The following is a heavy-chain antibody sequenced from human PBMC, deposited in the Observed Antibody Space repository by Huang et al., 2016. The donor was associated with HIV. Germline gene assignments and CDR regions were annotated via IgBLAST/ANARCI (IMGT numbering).Heavy chain of an antibody. V-gene: IGHV4-34*01. Sequence: QVQLHQWGAGLLKPSETLSLTCAVYGGSFSGYYWSWIRQPPGKGLEWIGEITHSGSTNYTPSLKSRVTISEETSKNQFSLKLSSVTAADTAVYYCARASHYGSGSYYYWGQGTLVTVSS. CDR3: ARASHYGSGSYYY. CDR1: GGSFSGYY. CDR2: ITHSGST. D-gene: IGHD3-10*01. J-gene: IGHJ4*02.